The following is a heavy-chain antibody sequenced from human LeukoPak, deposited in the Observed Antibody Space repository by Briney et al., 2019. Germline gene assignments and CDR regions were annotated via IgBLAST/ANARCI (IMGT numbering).Heavy chain of an antibody. V-gene: IGHV4-59*08. CDR2: IDYSEST. CDR1: GGSIGTYY. J-gene: IGHJ4*02. D-gene: IGHD5-18*01. Sequence: SETLSLTCSVSGGSIGTYYWTWIRQPPGKGLEWIGYIDYSESTRYNPSLKSRVTISLDTSKNQFSLKLSSVTAADTAVYYCARHSYGYYWGQGILVTVSS. CDR3: ARHSYGYY.